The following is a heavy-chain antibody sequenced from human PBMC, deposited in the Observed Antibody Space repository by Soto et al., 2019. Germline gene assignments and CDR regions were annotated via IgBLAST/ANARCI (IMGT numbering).Heavy chain of an antibody. CDR1: GYTFTSYY. V-gene: IGHV1-46*04. CDR3: AQSCYGEYDSYGY. J-gene: IGHJ4*02. D-gene: IGHD4-17*01. Sequence: QVQLVQSGAEVKKPGASVKVSCKASGYTFTSYYMHWVRQAPGQGLEWMGIINPSGGSTSYAQKLLDRVTMTRDTSTSPVYRELSSLRSKDTAVDYCAQSCYGEYDSYGYLVKGTLVTVSS. CDR2: INPSGGST.